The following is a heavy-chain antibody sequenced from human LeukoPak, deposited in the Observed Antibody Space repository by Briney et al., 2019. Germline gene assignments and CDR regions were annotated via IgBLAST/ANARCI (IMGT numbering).Heavy chain of an antibody. CDR3: AKAIVVVPAAIQVYYYGMDV. Sequence: GGSLRLSCAASGFTFSSYAMSWVRQAPGKGLEWVSAISGSGGSTYYADSVKGRFTISRDNSKNTLYLQMNSLRAEDTAVHYCAKAIVVVPAAIQVYYYGMDVWGQGTTVTVSS. CDR2: ISGSGGST. CDR1: GFTFSSYA. D-gene: IGHD2-2*02. V-gene: IGHV3-23*01. J-gene: IGHJ6*02.